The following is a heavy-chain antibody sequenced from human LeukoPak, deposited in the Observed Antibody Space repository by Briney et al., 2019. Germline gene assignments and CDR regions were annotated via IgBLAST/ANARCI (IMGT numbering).Heavy chain of an antibody. D-gene: IGHD3-10*01. CDR3: ARDRSLWLKNYYYMDV. Sequence: GGSLRLSCAASGFTFSSYSMNWVRQAPWKGLEWVSSISSSSSYIYYADSVKGRFTISRDNAKNSLYLQMNSLRAEDTAVYYCARDRSLWLKNYYYMDVWDKGTTVTVSS. CDR1: GFTFSSYS. V-gene: IGHV3-21*01. J-gene: IGHJ6*03. CDR2: ISSSSSYI.